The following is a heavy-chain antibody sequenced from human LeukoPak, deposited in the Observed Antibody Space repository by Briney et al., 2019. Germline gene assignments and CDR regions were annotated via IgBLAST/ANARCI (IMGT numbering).Heavy chain of an antibody. V-gene: IGHV4-4*02. J-gene: IGHJ4*02. CDR3: AEGYSSSWYATFDY. CDR1: GGSISSSNW. D-gene: IGHD6-13*01. CDR2: IYHSGST. Sequence: SGTLSLTCAVSGGSISSSNWWSWVRQPPGKGLEWIGEIYHSGSTNYNPSLKSRVTISVDTSKNQFSLKLSSVTAADTAVYYCAEGYSSSWYATFDYWGQGTLVTVSS.